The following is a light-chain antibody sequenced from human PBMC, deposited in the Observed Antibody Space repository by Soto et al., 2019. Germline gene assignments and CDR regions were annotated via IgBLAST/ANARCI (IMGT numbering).Light chain of an antibody. CDR3: QQYMSSVT. J-gene: IGKJ1*01. CDR1: QSVDSTF. CDR2: GAS. Sequence: PGERATLSCRASQSVDSTFFAWYQKKPGQAPRLLIYGASKRATGVPDRFSGSGSGTDFTLTISRLESEDFAVYYCQQYMSSVTFGQGTKVEI. V-gene: IGKV3-20*01.